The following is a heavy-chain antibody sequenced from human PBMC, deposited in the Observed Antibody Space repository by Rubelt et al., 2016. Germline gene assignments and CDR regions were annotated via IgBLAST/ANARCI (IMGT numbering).Heavy chain of an antibody. J-gene: IGHJ2*01. V-gene: IGHV4-4*07. Sequence: QLQLQESGPGLVKPSETLSLTCTVSGGSISSYYWSWIRQPAGKGLEWIGRIYTSGSTNYNPSLKSRVTMSVDTSKNQFSLKRSSVTAADTAVYYCARDLVVGYYGSGRQAYFDLWGRGTLVTVSS. D-gene: IGHD3-10*01. CDR1: GGSISSYY. CDR2: IYTSGST. CDR3: ARDLVVGYYGSGRQAYFDL.